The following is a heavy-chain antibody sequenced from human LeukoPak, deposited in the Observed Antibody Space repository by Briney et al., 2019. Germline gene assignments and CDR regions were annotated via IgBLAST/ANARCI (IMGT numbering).Heavy chain of an antibody. CDR1: GFTFSNYA. J-gene: IGHJ4*02. CDR2: ISRSGDST. V-gene: IGHV3-23*01. CDR3: AKVYSSVWTHIGYFDY. Sequence: GGSLRLSCAASGFTFSNYAMSWVRQAPGKGLEWVSGISRSGDSTFYTDSVKGRFTISRDNSKNTLYLQMNSVRAEDTAVYYCAKVYSSVWTHIGYFDYWGQGALVTVSS. D-gene: IGHD6-19*01.